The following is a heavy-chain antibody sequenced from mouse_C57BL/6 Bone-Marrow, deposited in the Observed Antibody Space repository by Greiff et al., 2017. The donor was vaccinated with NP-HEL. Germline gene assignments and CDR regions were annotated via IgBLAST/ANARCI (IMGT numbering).Heavy chain of an antibody. CDR1: GFTFSDYG. CDR3: ARGLGAWFAY. V-gene: IGHV5-17*01. D-gene: IGHD4-1*01. CDR2: ISSGSSTI. J-gene: IGHJ3*01. Sequence: EVKLVESGGGLVKPGGSLKLSCAASGFTFSDYGMHWVRQAPEKGLEWVAYISSGSSTIYYADTVKGRFTISRDNAKNTLFLQMTSLRSEDTAMYYCARGLGAWFAYWCQGTLVTVSA.